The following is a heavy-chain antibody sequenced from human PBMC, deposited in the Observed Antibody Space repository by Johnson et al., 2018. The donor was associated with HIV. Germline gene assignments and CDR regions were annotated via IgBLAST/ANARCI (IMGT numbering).Heavy chain of an antibody. Sequence: VQLVESGGGVVQPGRSLRLSCAASGFTFSDYYMSWIRQAPGKGLEWVGRIKSKTDGGTTDYAAPVKGRFTISRDDSKNTLYLQMNSLRAEDTAVYYCARVATHAFDIWGQGTMVIVSS. CDR3: ARVATHAFDI. D-gene: IGHD1-26*01. CDR2: IKSKTDGGTT. CDR1: GFTFSDYY. V-gene: IGHV3-15*01. J-gene: IGHJ3*02.